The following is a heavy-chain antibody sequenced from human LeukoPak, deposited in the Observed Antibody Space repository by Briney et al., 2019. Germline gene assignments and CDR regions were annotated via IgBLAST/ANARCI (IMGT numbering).Heavy chain of an antibody. D-gene: IGHD3-22*01. CDR3: ASVSPYYDSSGSLDY. J-gene: IGHJ4*02. V-gene: IGHV1-69*02. Sequence: SVKVSCKASGYTFTSYYMHWVRQAPGQGLEWMGRIIPILGIANYAQKFQGRVTITADKSTSTAYMELSSLRSEDTAVYYCASVSPYYDSSGSLDYWGQGTLVTVSS. CDR2: IIPILGIA. CDR1: GYTFTSYY.